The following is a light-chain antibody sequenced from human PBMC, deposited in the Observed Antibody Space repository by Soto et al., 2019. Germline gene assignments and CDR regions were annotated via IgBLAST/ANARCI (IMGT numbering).Light chain of an antibody. CDR3: QQYNNWPPYT. CDR1: QSVNSD. CDR2: GAS. Sequence: EIVLTQSPATLSVSPGNRATLSCRASQSVNSDLAWYQQKPGQAPRLLIYGASTRATGTPTRFSGSGSGTEFTLNISSLQSEDFAVYFCQQYNNWPPYTFGQGTKVDIK. V-gene: IGKV3-15*01. J-gene: IGKJ2*01.